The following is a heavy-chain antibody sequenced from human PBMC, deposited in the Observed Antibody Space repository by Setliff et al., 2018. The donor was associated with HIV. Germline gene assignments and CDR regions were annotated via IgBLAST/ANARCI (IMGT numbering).Heavy chain of an antibody. D-gene: IGHD3-3*01. CDR1: GYNFTSNG. Sequence: ASVKVSCKASGYNFTSNGISWVRQAPGQGPEWMGWIIPKSGETSYAEKFRGRVTMTRDTSLSTAYMELSWLTSDDTAVYYCARVVDRDYDFWSAYEYWGQGTMVTVSS. CDR2: IIPKSGET. CDR3: ARVVDRDYDFWSAYEY. J-gene: IGHJ4*02. V-gene: IGHV1-2*02.